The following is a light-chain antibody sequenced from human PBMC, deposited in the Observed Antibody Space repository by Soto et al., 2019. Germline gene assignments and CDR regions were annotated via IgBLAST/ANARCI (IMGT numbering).Light chain of an antibody. CDR3: SSYTSSRAYV. Sequence: LTQPASVSGSPGQSITISCTGTSSDVGGYNYVSWYQQQSGKAPKLMIHEVSNRPSGVSNRFSGSKSGNTASLTISGLQAEDEADYYCSSYTSSRAYVFGIGTKVTVL. J-gene: IGLJ1*01. CDR1: SSDVGGYNY. CDR2: EVS. V-gene: IGLV2-14*01.